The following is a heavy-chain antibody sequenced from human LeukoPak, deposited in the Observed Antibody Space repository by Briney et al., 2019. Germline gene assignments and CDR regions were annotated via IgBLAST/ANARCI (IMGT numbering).Heavy chain of an antibody. Sequence: GGSLRLSCAASGFTFSGNSMSWVRQAPGKGLVWVANINPDGSERFYVDFVKDRFTISSDNADNSMYLPMNSLRAEDTAVYYCGRVIAGAIDYWGQGTLVTVSS. J-gene: IGHJ4*02. CDR3: GRVIAGAIDY. CDR1: GFTFSGNS. CDR2: INPDGSER. V-gene: IGHV3-7*01. D-gene: IGHD6-13*01.